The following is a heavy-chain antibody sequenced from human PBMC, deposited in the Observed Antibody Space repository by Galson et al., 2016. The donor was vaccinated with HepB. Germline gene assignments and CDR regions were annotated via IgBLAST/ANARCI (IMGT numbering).Heavy chain of an antibody. Sequence: SETLSLTCTVSGVSISSDNWWHWVRQSPGKGLEWIGETLPRGNINYNPSLKSRVAMSLNKPKNQFSLKMTSVTAADSAVYYCVREPSGWMGFDYWGRGALVTVSS. D-gene: IGHD2-2*03. CDR2: TLPRGNI. V-gene: IGHV4-4*02. CDR1: GVSISSDNW. J-gene: IGHJ4*02. CDR3: VREPSGWMGFDY.